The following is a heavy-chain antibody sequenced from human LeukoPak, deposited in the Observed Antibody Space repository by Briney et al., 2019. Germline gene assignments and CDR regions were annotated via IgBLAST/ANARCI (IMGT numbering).Heavy chain of an antibody. CDR3: ARHRVLGIAAAPYYFDS. V-gene: IGHV4-59*08. Sequence: SETLSLTCTVSGGSMNSYYWSWIRQPPGKGLEWIGFIHYSGSTNYNPSLESRVTISVDTSKNQFSLKLRSVTAADTALYYCARHRVLGIAAAPYYFDSWGQGTLVTVSS. CDR2: IHYSGST. J-gene: IGHJ4*02. CDR1: GGSMNSYY. D-gene: IGHD6-13*01.